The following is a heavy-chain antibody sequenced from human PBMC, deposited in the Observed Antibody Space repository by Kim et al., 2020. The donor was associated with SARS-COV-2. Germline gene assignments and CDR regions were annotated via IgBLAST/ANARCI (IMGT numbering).Heavy chain of an antibody. D-gene: IGHD3-10*01. Sequence: GGSLRLSCAASGFTFSSYAMSWVRQAPGKGLEWVSAISGSGGSTYYADSVKGRFTISRDNSKNTLYLQMNSLRAEDTAVYYCAKVIGRAPVGFGELYFDYWGQGTLVTVSS. J-gene: IGHJ4*02. CDR3: AKVIGRAPVGFGELYFDY. V-gene: IGHV3-23*01. CDR2: ISGSGGST. CDR1: GFTFSSYA.